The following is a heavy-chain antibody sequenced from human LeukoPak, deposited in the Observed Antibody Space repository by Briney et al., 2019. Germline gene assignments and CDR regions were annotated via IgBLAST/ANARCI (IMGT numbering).Heavy chain of an antibody. V-gene: IGHV1-58*01. J-gene: IGHJ6*02. CDR2: IVVGSGNT. CDR3: AAGITLSNVDTASYYYYYGMDV. D-gene: IGHD5-18*01. CDR1: GFTFTSSA. Sequence: ASVKVSCKASGFTFTSSAVQWVRQARGQRLEWIGWIVVGSGNTNYAQKFQGRVTITRDMSTSTAYMELSSLRSGDTAVYYCAAGITLSNVDTASYYYYYGMDVWGQGTAVTVS.